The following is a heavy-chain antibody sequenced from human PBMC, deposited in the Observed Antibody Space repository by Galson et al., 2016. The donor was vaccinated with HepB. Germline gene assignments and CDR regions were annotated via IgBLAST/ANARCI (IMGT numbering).Heavy chain of an antibody. Sequence: SVKVSCKASGYSSTGYYMHWVRQAPGQGLEWMGWINPNSGGTNYAQKFQGWVTMTRDPSISTAYMELSRLRSGDSAVYYCARGSCSGGSCYAPAGYYYYYGLDVWGQGTTVTVSS. J-gene: IGHJ6*02. CDR3: ARGSCSGGSCYAPAGYYYYYGLDV. CDR2: INPNSGGT. V-gene: IGHV1-2*04. CDR1: GYSSTGYY. D-gene: IGHD2-15*01.